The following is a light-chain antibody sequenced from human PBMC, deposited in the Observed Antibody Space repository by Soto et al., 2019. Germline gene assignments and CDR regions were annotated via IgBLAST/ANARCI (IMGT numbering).Light chain of an antibody. V-gene: IGKV3-20*01. CDR3: QLYGSSRWT. CDR2: GAS. CDR1: QTVGTTY. J-gene: IGKJ1*01. Sequence: EVVLTQSPGTLSLSPGERATLSCRASQTVGTTYLAWYQHKPGQAPRLLIYGASTRATGIPDRFSGSRSGTDFTLTISRLEPEDFAVYFCQLYGSSRWTFGQGTKADIK.